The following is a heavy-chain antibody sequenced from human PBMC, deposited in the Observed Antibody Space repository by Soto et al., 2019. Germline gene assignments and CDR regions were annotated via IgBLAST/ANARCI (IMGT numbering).Heavy chain of an antibody. V-gene: IGHV3-7*01. D-gene: IGHD1-20*01. CDR3: AAYNTSRHAAFDI. J-gene: IGHJ3*02. Sequence: HPGGSLRLSCEVSGFTFKTYWMSWVRQAPGKGLEWLANMNEDANTKYYVDSVKGRFTILGDSAGNSLLLEMASLRAEDTAVYFCAAYNTSRHAAFDIWGRGTLVTVSS. CDR2: MNEDANTK. CDR1: GFTFKTYW.